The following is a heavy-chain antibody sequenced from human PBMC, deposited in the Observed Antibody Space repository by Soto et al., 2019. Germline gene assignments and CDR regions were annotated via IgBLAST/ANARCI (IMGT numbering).Heavy chain of an antibody. D-gene: IGHD6-13*01. CDR1: GDSVSSNSAA. CDR2: TYYRSKWYN. J-gene: IGHJ6*02. Sequence: SQTLSLTCVISGDSVSSNSAAWNWIRQSPSRGLEWLGRTYYRSKWYNDYAVSVKSRLTINPDTSKNQFSLQLNSVTPEDTAVYYCARDKAAAGKYYYYYYGMDVWGQGTTVTVSS. V-gene: IGHV6-1*01. CDR3: ARDKAAAGKYYYYYYGMDV.